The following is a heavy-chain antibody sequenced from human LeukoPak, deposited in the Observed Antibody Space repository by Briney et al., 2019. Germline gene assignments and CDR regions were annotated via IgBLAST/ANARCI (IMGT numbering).Heavy chain of an antibody. Sequence: ATVKVSCKASGGTFSSYAISWVRQAPGQGLEWMGWINPNSSGTDYAQKFQGRVTMTRDTSISTAYVELSRLRSDDTAVYYCAIGRGSGWYGGDYWGQGTLVTVSS. CDR3: AIGRGSGWYGGDY. CDR1: GGTFSSYA. V-gene: IGHV1-2*02. CDR2: INPNSSGT. D-gene: IGHD6-19*01. J-gene: IGHJ4*02.